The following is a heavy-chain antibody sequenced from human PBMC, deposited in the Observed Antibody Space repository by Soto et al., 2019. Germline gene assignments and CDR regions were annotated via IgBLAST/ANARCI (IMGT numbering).Heavy chain of an antibody. J-gene: IGHJ6*02. D-gene: IGHD1-1*01. CDR2: IIPIFGTA. Sequence: GASVKVSCKASGGTFSSYAISWVRQAPGQGLEWMGGIIPIFGTANYAQKFQGRVTITADESTSAAYMELSSLRSEDTAVYYCARKLEPYYYYGMDVWGQGTTVTVSS. V-gene: IGHV1-69*13. CDR1: GGTFSSYA. CDR3: ARKLEPYYYYGMDV.